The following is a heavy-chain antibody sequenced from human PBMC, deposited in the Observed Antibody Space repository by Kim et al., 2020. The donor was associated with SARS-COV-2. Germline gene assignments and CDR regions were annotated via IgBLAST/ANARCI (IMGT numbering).Heavy chain of an antibody. J-gene: IGHJ4*02. V-gene: IGHV3-30*18. CDR2: ISYDGSNK. CDR3: AKGPSGSYSGGVY. D-gene: IGHD1-26*01. CDR1: GFTFSSYG. Sequence: GGSLRLSCAASGFTFSSYGMHWVRQAPGKGLEWVAVISYDGSNKYYADSVKGRFTISRDNSKNTLYLQMNSLRAEDTAVYYCAKGPSGSYSGGVYWGQGTLVTVSS.